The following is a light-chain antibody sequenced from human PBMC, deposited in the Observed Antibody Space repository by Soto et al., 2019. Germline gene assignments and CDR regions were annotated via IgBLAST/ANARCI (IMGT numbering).Light chain of an antibody. V-gene: IGKV3-20*01. J-gene: IGKJ4*01. CDR2: GAS. Sequence: EIVLTQSPGTLSLSPGERATLSCRASQSVSSNYLAWYQQKPGQAPGLLIHGASRRATGIPDRFSGSGSGTDFTLTISRLEPEDFAVYYCQQYTDWPWGTFGGGTKVGIK. CDR3: QQYTDWPWGT. CDR1: QSVSSNY.